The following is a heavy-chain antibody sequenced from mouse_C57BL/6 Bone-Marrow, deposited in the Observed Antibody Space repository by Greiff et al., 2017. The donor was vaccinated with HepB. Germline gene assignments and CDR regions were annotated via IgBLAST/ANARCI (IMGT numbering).Heavy chain of an antibody. Sequence: QVHVKQPGAELVKPGASVKMSCKASGYTFTSYWITWVKQRPGQGLEWIGDIYPGSGSTNYNEKFKSKATLTVDTSSSTAYMQLSSLTSEDSAVYYCARPEAYWGQGTLVTVSA. CDR2: IYPGSGST. CDR1: GYTFTSYW. J-gene: IGHJ3*01. CDR3: ARPEAY. V-gene: IGHV1-55*01.